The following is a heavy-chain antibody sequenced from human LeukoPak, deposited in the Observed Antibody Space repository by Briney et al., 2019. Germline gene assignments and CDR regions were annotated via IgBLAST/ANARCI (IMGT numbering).Heavy chain of an antibody. V-gene: IGHV3-74*01. CDR1: GFTFSSYW. Sequence: PGRCLRLSCAASGFTFSSYWMHWVRQAPGKGLVCVSRINSDGSSTSYADSVKGRFTISRDNAKNTLYLQMDSLRAEDTAVYYCARDSPLGYCSGGSCSDAFDIWGQGTMVTVSS. D-gene: IGHD2-15*01. J-gene: IGHJ3*02. CDR3: ARDSPLGYCSGGSCSDAFDI. CDR2: INSDGSST.